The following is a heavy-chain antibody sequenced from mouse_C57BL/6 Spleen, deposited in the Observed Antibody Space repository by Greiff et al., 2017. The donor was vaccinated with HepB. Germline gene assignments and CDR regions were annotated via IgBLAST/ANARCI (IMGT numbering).Heavy chain of an antibody. CDR1: GFNIKDYY. J-gene: IGHJ1*03. V-gene: IGHV14-1*01. CDR3: TIGMPDGSYRWYFGV. Sequence: DVQLQESGAELVRPGASVKLSCTASGFNIKDYYMHWVKQRPEQGLAWIGRFDPEDGDTEYAPKFPVKATMTAYTSSNTAYLQLSSLTSEDTAVYYCTIGMPDGSYRWYFGVGGTGTTVTVSS. CDR2: FDPEDGDT. D-gene: IGHD1-1*02.